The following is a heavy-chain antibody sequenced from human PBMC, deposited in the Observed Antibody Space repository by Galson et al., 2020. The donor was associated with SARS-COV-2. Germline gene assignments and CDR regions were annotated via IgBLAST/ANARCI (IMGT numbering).Heavy chain of an antibody. D-gene: IGHD6-13*01. CDR1: GSTLTELS. J-gene: IGHJ5*02. V-gene: IGHV1-24*01. CDR3: ATSPSIAAAGNNWFDP. Sequence: ASVKVSCKVSGSTLTELSMHWVRQAPGKGLEWMGGFDPEDGETIYAQKFQGRVTMTEDTSTDTAYMALSSLRSEDTAVYYCATSPSIAAAGNNWFDPWGQGTLVTVAS. CDR2: FDPEDGET.